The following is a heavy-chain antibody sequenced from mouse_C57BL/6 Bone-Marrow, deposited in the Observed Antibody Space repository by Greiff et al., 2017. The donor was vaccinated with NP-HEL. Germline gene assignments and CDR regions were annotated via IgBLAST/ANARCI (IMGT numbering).Heavy chain of an antibody. CDR2: ISYDGSN. CDR1: GYSITSGYY. J-gene: IGHJ3*01. V-gene: IGHV3-6*01. CDR3: ARDYGRSPWFAY. D-gene: IGHD1-1*01. Sequence: EVKLMESGPGLVKPSQSLSLTCSVTGYSITSGYYWNWIRQFPGNKLEWMGYISYDGSNNYNPSLKNRISITRDTSKNQFFLKLNSVTTEDTATYYCARDYGRSPWFAYWGQGTLVTVSA.